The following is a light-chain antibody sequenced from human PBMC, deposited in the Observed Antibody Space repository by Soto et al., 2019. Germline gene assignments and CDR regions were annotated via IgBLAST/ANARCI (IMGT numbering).Light chain of an antibody. CDR1: QGVSSNY. V-gene: IGKV3-20*01. CDR3: QQYHNSIT. Sequence: EIVLTQSPDTVSLSPGETATLSSRASQGVSSNYLAWYQQKPGQAPRLLIYGASSRATGIPDRFSGSGSGTDFTLTISRLEPEDFAVFYCQQYHNSITFGQGTRLEI. J-gene: IGKJ5*01. CDR2: GAS.